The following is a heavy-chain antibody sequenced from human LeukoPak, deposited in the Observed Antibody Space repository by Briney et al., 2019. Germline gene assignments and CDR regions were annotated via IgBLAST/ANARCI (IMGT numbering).Heavy chain of an antibody. CDR2: ITTNGDTT. V-gene: IGHV3-64*02. D-gene: IGHD3-9*01. J-gene: IGHJ4*02. Sequence: GGSLRLSCAASGFTFSNFAMHWVRQAPGKGLEHVSAITTNGDTTFYADSVKGRFTISRDNSKNTLYLQINSLRAEDTAMYYCARGDLLTGFYDYWGQGTLVTVSS. CDR3: ARGDLLTGFYDY. CDR1: GFTFSNFA.